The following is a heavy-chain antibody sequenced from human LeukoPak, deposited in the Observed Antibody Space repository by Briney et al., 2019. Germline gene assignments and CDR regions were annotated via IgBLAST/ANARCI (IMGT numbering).Heavy chain of an antibody. CDR2: FDPEDGET. Sequence: ASVKVYCKVSGYTLTELSMHWVRQAPGKGLEWMGGFDPEDGETIYAQKFQGRVTMTEDTSTDTAYMELSSLRSEDTAVYYCATAKPRSGSLLFDPWGQGTLVTVSS. CDR1: GYTLTELS. V-gene: IGHV1-24*01. J-gene: IGHJ5*02. CDR3: ATAKPRSGSLLFDP. D-gene: IGHD3-10*01.